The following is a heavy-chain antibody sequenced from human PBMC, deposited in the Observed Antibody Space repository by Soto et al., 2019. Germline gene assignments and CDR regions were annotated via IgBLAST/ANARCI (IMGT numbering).Heavy chain of an antibody. CDR1: NYSISSGYF. CDR2: IYHSGST. CDR3: ARSLYCTTSSCSYYYYYGMDV. Sequence: PXETLSLTCVVSNYSISSGYFWCCIRQPPGKGLEWIGTIYHSGSTYYNPSLKSRVTVSVDTSKNQFSLKLTSVTAADTAIYYCARSLYCTTSSCSYYYYYGMDVWGQGTTVTVSS. V-gene: IGHV4-38-2*01. D-gene: IGHD2-2*01. J-gene: IGHJ6*02.